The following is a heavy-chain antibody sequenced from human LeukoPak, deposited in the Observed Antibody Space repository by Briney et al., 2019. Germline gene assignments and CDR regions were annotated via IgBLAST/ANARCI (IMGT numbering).Heavy chain of an antibody. D-gene: IGHD3-22*01. J-gene: IGHJ4*02. CDR3: ARDYYDSSGYYNY. Sequence: ASVKISCKVSGYTFTDYYMHWVRQAPGQGLEWMGRINPNSGGTNYAQKFQGRVTMTRDTSISTAYMELSRLRSDDTAVYYCARDYYDSSGYYNYWGQGTLVTVSS. CDR1: GYTFTDYY. CDR2: INPNSGGT. V-gene: IGHV1-2*06.